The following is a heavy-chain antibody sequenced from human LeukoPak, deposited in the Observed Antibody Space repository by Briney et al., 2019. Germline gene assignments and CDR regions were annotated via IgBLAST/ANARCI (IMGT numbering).Heavy chain of an antibody. D-gene: IGHD3-22*01. CDR1: GFTFSSYA. CDR2: ISGSGGST. J-gene: IGHJ4*02. V-gene: IGHV3-23*01. Sequence: GGSLRLSCAASGFTFSSYAMSWVRQAPGKGLEWVSAISGSGGSTYYADSVKGRFTISRGNSKNTLYLQMNSLRAEDTAVYYCAKARGGYYDSSGYYFLFDYWGQGTLVAVSS. CDR3: AKARGGYYDSSGYYFLFDY.